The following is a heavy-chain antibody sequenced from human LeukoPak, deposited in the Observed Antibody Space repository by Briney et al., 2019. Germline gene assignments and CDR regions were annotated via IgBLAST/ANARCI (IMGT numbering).Heavy chain of an antibody. V-gene: IGHV3-7*01. CDR3: ARDPGVKAAPPYQGAFDI. CDR2: IKQDGSEK. CDR1: GFTFSSYW. Sequence: PGGSLRLSCAASGFTFSSYWTSWVRQAPGEGLEWVANIKQDGSEKYYVDSVKGRFTISRDNAKNSLYLQMNSLRSEDTAVYYCARDPGVKAAPPYQGAFDIWGQGTMVTVSS. J-gene: IGHJ3*02. D-gene: IGHD2-15*01.